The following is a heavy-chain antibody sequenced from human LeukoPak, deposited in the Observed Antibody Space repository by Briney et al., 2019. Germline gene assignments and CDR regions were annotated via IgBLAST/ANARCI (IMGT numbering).Heavy chain of an antibody. D-gene: IGHD3-10*01. CDR2: INHSGST. CDR3: ARGGRVNYYYYMDV. V-gene: IGHV4-34*01. CDR1: GGSFSGYY. Sequence: SETLSLTCAVYGGSFSGYYWSWIRQPPGKGLEWIGEINHSGSTNYNPSLKSRVTISVDTSKNHFSLKLSSVTAADTAVYYCARGGRVNYYYYMDVWGKGTTVTVSS. J-gene: IGHJ6*03.